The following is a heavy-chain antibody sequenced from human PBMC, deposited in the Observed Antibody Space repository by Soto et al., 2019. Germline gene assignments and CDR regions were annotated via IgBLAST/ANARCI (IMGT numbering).Heavy chain of an antibody. D-gene: IGHD3-10*01. CDR3: ALRRGGGGY. CDR1: GFTVSNNY. CDR2: IYSGGYT. Sequence: EVQLVESGGGLIQPGGSLRLSCAVSGFTVSNNYMSWVRQAPGKGLEGVSVIYSGGYTAYGDSVKGRFTISRDNSKNTLYFKKNGRGADDAAVVCCALRRGGGGYWGQGTLVTVSS. V-gene: IGHV3-53*01. J-gene: IGHJ4*02.